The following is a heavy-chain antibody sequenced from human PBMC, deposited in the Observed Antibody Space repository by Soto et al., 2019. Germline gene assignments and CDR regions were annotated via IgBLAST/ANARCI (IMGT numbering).Heavy chain of an antibody. V-gene: IGHV1-2*02. D-gene: IGHD5-12*01. J-gene: IGHJ4*02. CDR1: GYAFTGYY. CDR3: ARHSGYDYVFDY. Sequence: ASVKVSCKASGYAFTGYYIHWVRQAPGQGLEWMGWINPNNGDTHFAQKFQGRVTMTRDTSTSAAYMELGSLRFDDTAVYYCARHSGYDYVFDYWGQGTLVTVPQ. CDR2: INPNNGDT.